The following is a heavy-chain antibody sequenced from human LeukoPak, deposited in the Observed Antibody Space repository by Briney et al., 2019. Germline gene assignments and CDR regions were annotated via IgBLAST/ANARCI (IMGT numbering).Heavy chain of an antibody. CDR1: GDSVSSNSAA. Sequence: SQTLALTCAISGDSVSSNSAAWNWIRQSPSRGLEWLGRTYYRSKWYNDYAVSVKSRITINPDTSKNQFCLQLNSVTPEDTAVYYCARDMTTVVTYADAFDIWGQGTMVTVSS. V-gene: IGHV6-1*01. J-gene: IGHJ3*02. CDR3: ARDMTTVVTYADAFDI. CDR2: TYYRSKWYN. D-gene: IGHD4-23*01.